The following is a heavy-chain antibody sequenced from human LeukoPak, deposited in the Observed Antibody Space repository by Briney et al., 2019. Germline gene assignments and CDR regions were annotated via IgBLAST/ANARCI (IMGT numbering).Heavy chain of an antibody. CDR1: GFTFNSYA. V-gene: IGHV3-23*01. CDR3: AKDPYDTSGYNYGPTGGVDY. Sequence: GGSLRLSCAASGFTFNSYAMSWVRQAPGKGLEWVSGITGSGGTTYYADSVKGRFTISRDNSKNTLYLQMNSLRAEDTAVYYCAKDPYDTSGYNYGPTGGVDYWGQGTLVTVSS. D-gene: IGHD3-22*01. CDR2: ITGSGGTT. J-gene: IGHJ4*02.